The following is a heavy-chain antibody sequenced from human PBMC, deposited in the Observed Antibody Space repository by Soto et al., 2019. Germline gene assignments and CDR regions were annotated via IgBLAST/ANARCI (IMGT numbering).Heavy chain of an antibody. Sequence: QLVQSGAAVKEPGESLKIACKGSGFSFTTYWIAWVRQMPGKGLEWMGIIYPGDSKTTYSPSFQGQVTISADKSISTAYLQWSSLKASDTAMYCARDLDYGGNSEASDVWGQGTMVTVSS. J-gene: IGHJ3*01. CDR1: GFSFTTYW. CDR3: ARDLDYGGNSEASDV. CDR2: IYPGDSKT. D-gene: IGHD4-17*01. V-gene: IGHV5-51*03.